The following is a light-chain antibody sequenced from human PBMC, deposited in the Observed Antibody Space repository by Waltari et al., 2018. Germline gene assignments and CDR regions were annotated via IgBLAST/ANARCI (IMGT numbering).Light chain of an antibody. CDR2: VNSDGSH. Sequence: QLVLTQSPSASASLGASVKLTCTLSSGHSSNVVAWHQQRPEKGPRYFMKVNSDGSHSKGDEIPDRFSGSSSGAERYLTISNLQSEDEADYYCQTGGHGTWVFGGGTKLTVL. CDR3: QTGGHGTWV. V-gene: IGLV4-69*01. J-gene: IGLJ3*02. CDR1: SGHSSNV.